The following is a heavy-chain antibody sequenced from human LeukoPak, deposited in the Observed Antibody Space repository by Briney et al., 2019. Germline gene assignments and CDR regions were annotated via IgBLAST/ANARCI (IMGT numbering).Heavy chain of an antibody. CDR1: GFTFSSYA. D-gene: IGHD6-13*01. J-gene: IGHJ4*02. CDR3: AKDGQQLADFDY. CDR2: ISGSGGST. V-gene: IGHV3-23*01. Sequence: PGGSLRLPRAASGFTFSSYAMSWVRQAPGKGLEWVSAISGSGGSTYYADSVKGRFTISRDNSKNTLYLQMNSLRAEDTAVYYCAKDGQQLADFDYWGQGTLVTVSS.